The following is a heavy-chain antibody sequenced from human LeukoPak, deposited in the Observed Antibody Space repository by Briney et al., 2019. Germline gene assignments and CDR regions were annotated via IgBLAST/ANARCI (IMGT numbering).Heavy chain of an antibody. CDR3: ARDRSRVVVVPADYYYMDV. CDR2: INPNSGGT. Sequence: ASVKVSCKASGYTFTGYYMHWVRQAPGQGLEWMGWINPNSGGTNYAQKFQGRVTMTRDTSISTAYMELSRLRSDDTAVYYCARDRSRVVVVPADYYYMDVWGKGTTVTVSS. D-gene: IGHD2-2*01. V-gene: IGHV1-2*02. J-gene: IGHJ6*03. CDR1: GYTFTGYY.